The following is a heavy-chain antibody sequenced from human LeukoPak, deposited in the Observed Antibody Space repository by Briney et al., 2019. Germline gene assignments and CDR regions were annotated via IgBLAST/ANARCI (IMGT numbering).Heavy chain of an antibody. CDR1: GFTFSSYA. Sequence: GRSLRLSCAASGFTFSSYALHWVRQAPGKGLEWVAVISYDGSNKYYADSVKGRFTISRDNSKNTLYLQMNSLRAEDTAVYYCARDGMARGGSPNDAFDIWGQGTMVTVSS. V-gene: IGHV3-30*01. J-gene: IGHJ3*02. CDR2: ISYDGSNK. CDR3: ARDGMARGGSPNDAFDI. D-gene: IGHD2-15*01.